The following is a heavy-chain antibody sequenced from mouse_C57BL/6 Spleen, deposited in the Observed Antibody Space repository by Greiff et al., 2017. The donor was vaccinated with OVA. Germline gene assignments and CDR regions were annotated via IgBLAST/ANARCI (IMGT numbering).Heavy chain of an antibody. Sequence: EVKLMESEGGLVQPGSSMKLSCTASGFTFSDYYMAWVRQVPEKGLEWVANINYDGSSTYYLDSLKSRFIISRDNAKNILYLQMSSLKSEDTATYYCARAIRYYAMDYWGQGTSVTVSS. CDR2: INYDGSST. CDR1: GFTFSDYY. J-gene: IGHJ4*01. D-gene: IGHD1-3*01. CDR3: ARAIRYYAMDY. V-gene: IGHV5-16*01.